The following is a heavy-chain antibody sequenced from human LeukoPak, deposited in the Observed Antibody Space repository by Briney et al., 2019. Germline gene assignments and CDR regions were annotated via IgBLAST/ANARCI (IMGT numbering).Heavy chain of an antibody. D-gene: IGHD5-18*01. Sequence: GESLKIPCKGSGYSFTSYWIGWVRQMPGKGLEWMGIIYPGDSDTRYSPSFQGQVTISADKSISTAYLQWSSLKASDTAMYYCARDAVVQSDTAYGPHHYGMDVWGQGTTVAVSS. CDR1: GYSFTSYW. V-gene: IGHV5-51*01. CDR3: ARDAVVQSDTAYGPHHYGMDV. J-gene: IGHJ6*02. CDR2: IYPGDSDT.